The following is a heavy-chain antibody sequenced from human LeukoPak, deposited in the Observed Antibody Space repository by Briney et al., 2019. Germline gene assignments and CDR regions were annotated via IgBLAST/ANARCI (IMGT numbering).Heavy chain of an antibody. J-gene: IGHJ3*02. CDR2: IYYSGST. D-gene: IGHD2-21*02. Sequence: SETLSLTCTVSGGSISSYYWSWIRQPPGKGLEWIGYIYYSGSTNYNPSLKSRVTISVDTSKNQFSLKLSSVTAADTAVYYCARGLSRWEVVTASILRAFDIWGQGTMVTVSS. CDR3: ARGLSRWEVVTASILRAFDI. CDR1: GGSISSYY. V-gene: IGHV4-59*08.